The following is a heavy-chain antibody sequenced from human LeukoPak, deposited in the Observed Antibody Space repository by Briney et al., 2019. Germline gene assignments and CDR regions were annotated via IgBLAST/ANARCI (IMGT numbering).Heavy chain of an antibody. J-gene: IGHJ5*02. CDR3: ARDLNIVVVPAAICLGT. V-gene: IGHV1-69*13. Sequence: ASVKVSCKASGGTFSSYAISWVRQAPGQGLEWMGGIIPIFGTANYAQKFQGRVTITADESTSTAYMELSSLRSEDTAVYYCARDLNIVVVPAAICLGTWGQGTLVTVSS. D-gene: IGHD2-2*01. CDR2: IIPIFGTA. CDR1: GGTFSSYA.